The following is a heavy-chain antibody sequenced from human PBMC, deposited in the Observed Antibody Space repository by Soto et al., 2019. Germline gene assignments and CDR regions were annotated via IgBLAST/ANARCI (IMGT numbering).Heavy chain of an antibody. CDR3: ARDTPPSSGYLPALGY. CDR2: IIPIFGTA. V-gene: IGHV1-69*13. D-gene: IGHD3-22*01. J-gene: IGHJ4*02. Sequence: ASVKVSCKASGCTFSSYAISCVRQAPGQVLEWMGGIIPIFGTANYAQKFQGRVTITADESTSTAYMELSSLRSEDTAVYYCARDTPPSSGYLPALGYWGQGTLVTVSS. CDR1: GCTFSSYA.